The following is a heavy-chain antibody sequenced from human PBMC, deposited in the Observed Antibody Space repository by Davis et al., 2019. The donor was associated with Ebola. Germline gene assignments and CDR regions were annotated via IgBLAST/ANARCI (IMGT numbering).Heavy chain of an antibody. J-gene: IGHJ6*03. CDR3: ARSGPRRQQLALGYYMDV. V-gene: IGHV1-18*01. CDR2: ISAYNGNT. Sequence: ASVKVSCKASGYTFTSYGISWVRQAPGPGLEWMGWISAYNGNTNYAQKLQGRVTMTTDTSTSTAYMELRSLRSDDTAVYYCARSGPRRQQLALGYYMDVWGKGTTVTVSS. CDR1: GYTFTSYG. D-gene: IGHD6-13*01.